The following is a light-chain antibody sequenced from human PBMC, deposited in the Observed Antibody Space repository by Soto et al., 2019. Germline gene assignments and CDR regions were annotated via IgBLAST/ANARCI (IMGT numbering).Light chain of an antibody. CDR1: QSVSDW. CDR3: QQYNTFAPYT. J-gene: IGKJ2*01. Sequence: DIQMTQSPSTLSASVGERVTLTCRASQSVSDWLAWYQQKPGKAPKVLIYKASNLESGVPSRFSGSGSGTEFTLTISSLQPDDSATYYCQQYNTFAPYTFGQGTKLEI. CDR2: KAS. V-gene: IGKV1-5*03.